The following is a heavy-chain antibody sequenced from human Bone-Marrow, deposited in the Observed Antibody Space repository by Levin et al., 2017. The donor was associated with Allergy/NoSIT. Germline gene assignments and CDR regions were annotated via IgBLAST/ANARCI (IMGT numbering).Heavy chain of an antibody. Sequence: GESLKISCAASGFTFSSYAMSWVRQAPGKGLEWVSGISDSGRSTVYGDPVKGRFTISRDNSKNTVHLQMNTLRVEDTAVYYCAKDDNSGSGYYIWGNFDYWGRGTLVTVSP. CDR2: ISDSGRST. V-gene: IGHV3-23*01. J-gene: IGHJ4*02. D-gene: IGHD3-16*01. CDR1: GFTFSSYA. CDR3: AKDDNSGSGYYIWGNFDY.